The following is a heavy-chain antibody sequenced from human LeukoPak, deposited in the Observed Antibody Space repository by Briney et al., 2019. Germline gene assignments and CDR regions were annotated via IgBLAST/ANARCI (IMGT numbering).Heavy chain of an antibody. Sequence: GGSLRLSCAASGFTFSNYGMHWVRQAPGKGLEWVAVTSYDGGSNKYYADSVKGRFTISRDNSMNTLYLQMNSLRVEDTAVYYCAEVGIGSRDGYFDYWGQGTLVTVSS. V-gene: IGHV3-30*18. CDR3: AEVGIGSRDGYFDY. D-gene: IGHD6-13*01. CDR1: GFTFSNYG. CDR2: TSYDGGSNK. J-gene: IGHJ4*02.